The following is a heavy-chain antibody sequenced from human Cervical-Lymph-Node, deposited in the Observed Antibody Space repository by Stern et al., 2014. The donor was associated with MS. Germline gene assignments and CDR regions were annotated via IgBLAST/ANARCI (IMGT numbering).Heavy chain of an antibody. D-gene: IGHD1-26*01. V-gene: IGHV1-69*01. CDR3: ARGELKEGLVRGMDV. CDR2: VIPIFGTA. J-gene: IGHJ6*02. Sequence: QVQLVESGAEVKKPGSSVKVSCKASGGTFSSYAISWVRQAPGQGLEWMGGVIPIFGTANYAQQFQGRVTMTADESTSTAYMELSSLRSEDTAVYYCARGELKEGLVRGMDVWGQGTTVTVSS. CDR1: GGTFSSYA.